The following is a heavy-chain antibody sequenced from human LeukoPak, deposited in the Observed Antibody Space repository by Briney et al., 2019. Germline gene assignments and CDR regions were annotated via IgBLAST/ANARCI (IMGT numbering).Heavy chain of an antibody. CDR1: GYSFISSW. Sequence: GESLKISCKGSGYSFISSWISWVRQMPGKGLEWMGRIDPSDSYTNYSPSFQGHVTISADKSISTAYLQWSSLKASDTAIYYCARHPSSTAIDYWGQGTLVTVSS. CDR2: IDPSDSYT. CDR3: ARHPSSTAIDY. D-gene: IGHD2-2*01. J-gene: IGHJ4*02. V-gene: IGHV5-10-1*01.